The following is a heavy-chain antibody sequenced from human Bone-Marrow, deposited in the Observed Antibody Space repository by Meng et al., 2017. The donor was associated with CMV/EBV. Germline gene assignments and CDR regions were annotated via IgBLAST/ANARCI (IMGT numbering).Heavy chain of an antibody. D-gene: IGHD6-19*01. CDR1: GYTFTDHF. V-gene: IGHV1-2*02. Sequence: ASVKVSCKASGYTFTDHFFHWVRQAPGQGLEWMGWINPNSGGTNYAQKFQGRVTMTRDTSISTAYMELSRLRSDDTAVYYCATLGIAVAGLFDYWGQGTLVTVSS. CDR2: INPNSGGT. CDR3: ATLGIAVAGLFDY. J-gene: IGHJ4*02.